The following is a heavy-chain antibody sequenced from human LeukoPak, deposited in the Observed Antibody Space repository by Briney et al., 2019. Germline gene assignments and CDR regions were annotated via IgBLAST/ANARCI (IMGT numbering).Heavy chain of an antibody. J-gene: IGHJ4*02. CDR1: GGSISSYY. D-gene: IGHD6-6*01. CDR2: IYTSGTT. CDR3: ARLGSSSSHPSSD. V-gene: IGHV4-4*07. Sequence: KPSETLSLTCTVSGGSISSYYWSWIRQPAGKGLEWIGRIYTSGTTDYNPSLKSRVTMSVDTSKNQFSLKLSSVTAADTAVYYCARLGSSSSHPSSDWGQGTLVTVSS.